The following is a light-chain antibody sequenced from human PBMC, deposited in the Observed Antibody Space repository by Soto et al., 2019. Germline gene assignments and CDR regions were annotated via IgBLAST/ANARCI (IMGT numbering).Light chain of an antibody. CDR1: PSVRSY. CDR2: DAS. Sequence: EIELTQSPVTLSLSPGGRAPLSCRASPSVRSYLAWYQQKTGQAPRLLIYDASNRAPGIPARFSGSGSGTDFTLTISSLEPEDFAVYYCQQRSNWPWTFGQGTKVEIK. J-gene: IGKJ1*01. V-gene: IGKV3-11*01. CDR3: QQRSNWPWT.